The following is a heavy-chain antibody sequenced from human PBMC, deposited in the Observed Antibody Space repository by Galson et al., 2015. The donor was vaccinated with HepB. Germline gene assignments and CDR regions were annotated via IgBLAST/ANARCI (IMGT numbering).Heavy chain of an antibody. J-gene: IGHJ5*02. CDR3: TRVSLSGYFDSGGQGFS. D-gene: IGHD3-22*01. CDR2: IRGTVYGGST. CDR1: GFTFGDYA. V-gene: IGHV3-49*04. Sequence: SLRLSCAGSGFTFGDYAVSWVRQAPGKGLECVGFIRGTVYGGSTEYAASVKGRFTISRDDSKSTAYLQMNSLKVEDTALYYCTRVSLSGYFDSGGQGFSWGQGTLVTVSS.